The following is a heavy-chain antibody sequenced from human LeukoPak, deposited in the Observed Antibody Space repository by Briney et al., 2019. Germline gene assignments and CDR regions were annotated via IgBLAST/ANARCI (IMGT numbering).Heavy chain of an antibody. V-gene: IGHV1-2*02. D-gene: IGHD6-13*01. CDR2: INSNSGGT. J-gene: IGHJ5*02. CDR3: ARRVAAAGTDWFDP. Sequence: ASVKVSCKASGYTFTGYYMHWVRQAPGQGLEWMGWINSNSGGTNYAQKFQGRVTMTRDTSISTAYMELSRLRSDDTAVYYCARRVAAAGTDWFDPWGQGTLVTVSS. CDR1: GYTFTGYY.